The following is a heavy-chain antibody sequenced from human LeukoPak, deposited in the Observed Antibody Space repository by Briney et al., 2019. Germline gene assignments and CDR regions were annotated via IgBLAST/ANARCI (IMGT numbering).Heavy chain of an antibody. CDR3: ARVGHVEMAIHY. CDR1: GGSIRSYY. CDR2: IYYNGNT. Sequence: SETLSLTCTVSGGSIRSYYWSWIRQPPGKGLEWIGNIYYNGNTNYNPSLRSRVTISVDTSKNQFSLKVTSVTAADTAVYYCARVGHVEMAIHYWGQGTLVTVSS. J-gene: IGHJ4*02. D-gene: IGHD5-24*01. V-gene: IGHV4-59*01.